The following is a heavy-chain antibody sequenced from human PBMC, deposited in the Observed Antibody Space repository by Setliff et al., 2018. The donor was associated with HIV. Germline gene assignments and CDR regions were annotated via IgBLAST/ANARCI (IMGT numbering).Heavy chain of an antibody. CDR3: ARRSGWSLDY. D-gene: IGHD6-19*01. CDR2: MYFRGNA. V-gene: IGHV4-59*11. CDR1: GGSISSHY. J-gene: IGHJ4*02. Sequence: SETLSLTCTVSGGSISSHYWSWIRQAPGKGLEWIGTMYFRGNARNSPSLKSRVTISVDTSNNQFSLKLSSVTAADTAVYYCARRSGWSLDYWGQGTLVTVSS.